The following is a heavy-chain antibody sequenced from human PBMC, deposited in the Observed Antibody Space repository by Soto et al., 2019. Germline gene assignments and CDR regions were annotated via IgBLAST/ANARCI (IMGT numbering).Heavy chain of an antibody. CDR1: GFTFSRYA. CDR2: ISGSGGST. D-gene: IGHD3-22*01. CDR3: AKSLPSGITMIVVVIGEDAFDI. V-gene: IGHV3-23*01. J-gene: IGHJ3*02. Sequence: GGSLRLSCADCGFTFSRYAMSWVCQAPGKGLAWVSAISGSGGSTYYPDSVKGRFTTSRDNSKNTLYLQMNSLRAEDTAVYYCAKSLPSGITMIVVVIGEDAFDIWGQGTMVTVSS.